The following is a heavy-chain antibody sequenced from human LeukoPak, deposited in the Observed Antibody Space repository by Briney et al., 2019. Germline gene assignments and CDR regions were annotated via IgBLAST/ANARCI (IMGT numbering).Heavy chain of an antibody. Sequence: GGSLRLSCAASGFTFTIFGLNWVRQAPGKVPVWVSYIDARSGITYYADSVQGRFTISRDNAQESVFLQMNSLRADDTAVYYCARTYDFGRGPPGDAFDNWGPGTLVTVSS. V-gene: IGHV3-48*01. CDR2: IDARSGIT. D-gene: IGHD3-3*01. CDR3: ARTYDFGRGPPGDAFDN. CDR1: GFTFTIFG. J-gene: IGHJ3*02.